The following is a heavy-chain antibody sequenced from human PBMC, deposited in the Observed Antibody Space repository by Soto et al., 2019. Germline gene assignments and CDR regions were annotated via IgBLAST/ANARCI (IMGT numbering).Heavy chain of an antibody. J-gene: IGHJ5*02. V-gene: IGHV4-59*01. CDR1: GGSISSYY. D-gene: IGHD6-6*01. CDR3: ARWHSSSLNWFDP. CDR2: IYYSGST. Sequence: ETLSLPCTVSGGSISSYYWSWIRQPPGKGLEWTGYIYYSGSTNYNPSLKSRVTISVDTSKNQFSLKLSSVTAADTAVYYCARWHSSSLNWFDPWGQGTLVTVSS.